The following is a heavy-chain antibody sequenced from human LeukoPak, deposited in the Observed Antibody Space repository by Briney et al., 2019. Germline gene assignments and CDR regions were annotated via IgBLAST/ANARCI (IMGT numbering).Heavy chain of an antibody. D-gene: IGHD3-10*01. J-gene: IGHJ4*02. CDR1: GYSISSGYY. CDR3: ARDPRGSGMGEDY. V-gene: IGHV4-38-2*02. Sequence: SETLSLTCTVSGYSISSGYYWGWIRQPPGKGLEWIGSIYHSGSTNYNPSLKSRVTISVDTSKNQFSLKLSSVTAADTAVYYCARDPRGSGMGEDYWGQGTLVTVSS. CDR2: IYHSGST.